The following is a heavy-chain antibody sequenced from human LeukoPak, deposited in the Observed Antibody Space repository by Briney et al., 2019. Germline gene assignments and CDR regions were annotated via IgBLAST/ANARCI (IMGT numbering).Heavy chain of an antibody. D-gene: IGHD6-13*01. CDR1: GFTFSVYW. V-gene: IGHV3-7*04. CDR2: IKQDGSDK. CDR3: ARPGSSWKFDY. J-gene: IGHJ4*02. Sequence: GGSLRLSCAPSGFTFSVYWMSWVRQAPGKGLEWVANIKQDGSDKYYVDSVKGRFTISRDNAKNSLFLETNGQTAEDTAVYYCARPGSSWKFDYWGQGTLVTVSS.